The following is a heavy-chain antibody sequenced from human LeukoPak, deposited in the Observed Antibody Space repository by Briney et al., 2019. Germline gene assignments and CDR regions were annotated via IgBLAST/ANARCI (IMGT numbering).Heavy chain of an antibody. Sequence: GGSLRLSCAASGFIFSRYWMNWVRQAPGKGLEWVANIKQDGSEKNYVDSVKGRFTISRDNAKNSLYLQMNSLRAEDTAVYYCMVTTRSGPFDYWGQGTLVTVSP. V-gene: IGHV3-7*01. CDR2: IKQDGSEK. D-gene: IGHD1-1*01. J-gene: IGHJ4*02. CDR3: MVTTRSGPFDY. CDR1: GFIFSRYW.